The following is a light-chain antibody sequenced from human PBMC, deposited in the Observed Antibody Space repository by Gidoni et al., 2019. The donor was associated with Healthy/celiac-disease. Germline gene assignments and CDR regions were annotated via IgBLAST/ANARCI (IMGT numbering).Light chain of an antibody. J-gene: IGKJ3*01. CDR3: QQYDNLPFT. CDR1: QDISNY. Sequence: DIQMTQSPSSLSASVGDRVTITCQASQDISNYLNWYQQKPGTAPKLLIYDASNLETEVPSRFSGSVSGTDFTFTISSLQPEDIATYYCQQYDNLPFTFGPGTKVDIK. CDR2: DAS. V-gene: IGKV1-33*01.